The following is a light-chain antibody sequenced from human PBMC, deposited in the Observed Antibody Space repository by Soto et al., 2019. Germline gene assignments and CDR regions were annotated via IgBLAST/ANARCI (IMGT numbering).Light chain of an antibody. CDR2: GAS. J-gene: IGKJ5*01. V-gene: IGKV3-15*01. Sequence: EIGVTQSPATLSVSPGERATLSCRASQSININLAWYQQKPGQAPRLLIHGASTRATGLPARFSGSGSGTEFILIISSLQSEDSAVYYCQQYDNWPITFGQGTRLEIK. CDR1: QSININ. CDR3: QQYDNWPIT.